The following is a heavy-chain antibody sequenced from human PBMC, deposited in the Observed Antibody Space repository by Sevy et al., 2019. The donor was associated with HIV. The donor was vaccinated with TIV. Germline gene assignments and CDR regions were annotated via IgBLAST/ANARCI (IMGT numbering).Heavy chain of an antibody. V-gene: IGHV3-21*01. CDR2: ISSSSNYI. D-gene: IGHD2-15*01. Sequence: GGSLRLSYVVSGFTFSKYPMSWVRQAPGKGLEWVSSISSSSNYIYYGDSVKGRFTSSRDNAKNSLYLQMNSLRADDTAVYYCVRDGGCSSSSCLLYFDYWGQGILVTVSS. J-gene: IGHJ4*02. CDR1: GFTFSKYP. CDR3: VRDGGCSSSSCLLYFDY.